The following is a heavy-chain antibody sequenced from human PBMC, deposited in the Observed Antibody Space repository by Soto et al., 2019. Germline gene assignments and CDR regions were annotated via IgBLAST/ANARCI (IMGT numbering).Heavy chain of an antibody. CDR2: ISGSGGST. D-gene: IGHD3-22*01. CDR3: AKDRPPTYYYDSSGPEGAFDI. CDR1: GFTFSSYA. Sequence: GASVKVSCAASGFTFSSYAMSWVRQAPGKGLEWVSAISGSGGSTYYADSVKGRFTISRDNSKNTLYLQMNSLRAEDTAVYYCAKDRPPTYYYDSSGPEGAFDIWGQGTMVTVSS. V-gene: IGHV3-23*01. J-gene: IGHJ3*02.